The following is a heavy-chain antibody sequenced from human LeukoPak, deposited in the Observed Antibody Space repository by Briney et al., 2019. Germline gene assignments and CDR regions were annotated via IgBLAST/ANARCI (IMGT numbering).Heavy chain of an antibody. J-gene: IGHJ5*02. CDR3: ARDRGENWFDP. V-gene: IGHV1-46*01. CDR2: IDPSDSST. Sequence: ASVKVSCKASGYTLTNSYMHWVRQAPGQGLEWMGMIDPSDSSTNYVQKFQGRVTMTRDTSTSTVYMELSSLRSEDTAVYYCARDRGENWFDPWGQGTLVTVSS. CDR1: GYTLTNSY.